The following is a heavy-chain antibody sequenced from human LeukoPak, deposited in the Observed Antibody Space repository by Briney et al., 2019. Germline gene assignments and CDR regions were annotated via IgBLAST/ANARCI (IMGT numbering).Heavy chain of an antibody. J-gene: IGHJ1*01. Sequence: GGSLRLSCAASGFTVSSNYMSWVRQAPGKGLEWVSVIYSGGSTYYADSVKGRFTISRDNSKNTLYLQMNSLRAEDTAVYYCARDPPALGLLWFGESTPYFQHWGQGTLVTVSS. CDR2: IYSGGST. CDR3: ARDPPALGLLWFGESTPYFQH. CDR1: GFTVSSNY. D-gene: IGHD3-10*01. V-gene: IGHV3-53*05.